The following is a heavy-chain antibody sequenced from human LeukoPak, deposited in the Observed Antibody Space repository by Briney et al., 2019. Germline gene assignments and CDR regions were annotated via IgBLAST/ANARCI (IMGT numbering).Heavy chain of an antibody. CDR1: GYTFTSYG. CDR2: ISAYNGNT. J-gene: IGHJ4*02. CDR3: ARDVDIVVVPAAIRRFDY. D-gene: IGHD2-2*01. Sequence: ASVKVSCKASGYTFTSYGISWVRQAPGQGLEWMGWISAYNGNTNYAQKLQGRVTMTTDTSTSTAYMELRSLRSDDTAVYYCARDVDIVVVPAAIRRFDYWGQGTLVTVSS. V-gene: IGHV1-18*01.